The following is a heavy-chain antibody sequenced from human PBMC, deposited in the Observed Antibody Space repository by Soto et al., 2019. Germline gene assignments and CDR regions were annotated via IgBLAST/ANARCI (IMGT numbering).Heavy chain of an antibody. J-gene: IGHJ4*02. D-gene: IGHD3-10*01. CDR3: AKDRPYYGSGSYLFDH. Sequence: QVQLVESGGGVVQPGRSLRLSCAASGFTFSSYGMHWVRQAPGKGLEWGAVISYDGSKKYYADSVKGRFTISRDNSKNTLYLQMNSLRAEDTAVYYCAKDRPYYGSGSYLFDHWGQGTLVTVSS. V-gene: IGHV3-30*18. CDR1: GFTFSSYG. CDR2: ISYDGSKK.